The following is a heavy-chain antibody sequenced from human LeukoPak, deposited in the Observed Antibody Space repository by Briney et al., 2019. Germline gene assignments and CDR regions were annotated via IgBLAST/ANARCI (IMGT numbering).Heavy chain of an antibody. Sequence: PSETLSLTCAVSGYSISSGYYWGWIRQPPGKGLEWIGSIYHSGSTYYNPSLKSRVTISVDTSKNQFSLKQSSVTAADTAVYYCARPFGFGDDYWGQGTLVTVSS. CDR1: GYSISSGYY. V-gene: IGHV4-38-2*01. J-gene: IGHJ4*02. D-gene: IGHD3-10*01. CDR2: IYHSGST. CDR3: ARPFGFGDDY.